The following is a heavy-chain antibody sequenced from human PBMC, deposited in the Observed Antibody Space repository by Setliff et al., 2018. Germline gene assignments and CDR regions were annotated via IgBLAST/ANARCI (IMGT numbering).Heavy chain of an antibody. V-gene: IGHV3-48*03. Sequence: PGGSLRLSCAASGFTFSSYEMNWVRQAPGKGLEWVSYISTSGNTIYYTDSVKGRLTISRDNAKNSLYLQMNSLRAEDTAVYYCARFPIAVAGTSYFDYWGQGTLVTVSS. CDR3: ARFPIAVAGTSYFDY. D-gene: IGHD6-19*01. CDR1: GFTFSSYE. CDR2: ISTSGNTI. J-gene: IGHJ4*02.